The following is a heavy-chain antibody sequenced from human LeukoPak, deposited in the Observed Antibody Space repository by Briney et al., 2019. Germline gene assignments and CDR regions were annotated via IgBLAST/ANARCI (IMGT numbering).Heavy chain of an antibody. J-gene: IGHJ4*02. CDR2: ISGSGGST. D-gene: IGHD3-3*01. CDR1: GFTFISYA. V-gene: IGHV3-23*01. CDR3: AKVFLEWLGEYYFDY. Sequence: PGGSLRLSCAASGFTFISYAMSWVRQAPGKGLEWVSAISGSGGSTYYADSVKGRFTISRDNSKNTLYLQMNSLRAEDTAVYYCAKVFLEWLGEYYFDYWGQGTLVTVSS.